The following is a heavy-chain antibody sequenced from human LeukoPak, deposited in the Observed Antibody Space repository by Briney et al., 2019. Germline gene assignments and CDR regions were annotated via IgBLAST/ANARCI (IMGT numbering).Heavy chain of an antibody. CDR1: GFSFSSYA. J-gene: IGHJ4*02. V-gene: IGHV3-23*01. CDR3: AKGKVDTAMGTSRKYYFDY. D-gene: IGHD5-18*01. Sequence: GGSLRLSCAASGFSFSSYAMSWVRQAPGKGLEWVSAISGSGGSTYYADSVKGRFTISRDNSKNTLYLQMNSLRAEDTAVYYCAKGKVDTAMGTSRKYYFDYWGQGTLVTVSS. CDR2: ISGSGGST.